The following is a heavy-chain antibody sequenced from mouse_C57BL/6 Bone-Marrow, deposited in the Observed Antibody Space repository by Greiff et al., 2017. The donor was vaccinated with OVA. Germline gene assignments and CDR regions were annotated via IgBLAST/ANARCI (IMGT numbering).Heavy chain of an antibody. CDR3: TSYGNFDY. V-gene: IGHV14-4*01. CDR1: GFNIKDDY. D-gene: IGHD2-1*01. J-gene: IGHJ2*01. CDR2: IDPENGDT. Sequence: SGAELVRPGASVKLSCTASGFNIKDDYMHWVKPRPEQGLEWIGWIDPENGDTEYASKFQGKATITADTSSNTAYLQLSSLTSEDTAVYYCTSYGNFDYWGQGTTLTVSS.